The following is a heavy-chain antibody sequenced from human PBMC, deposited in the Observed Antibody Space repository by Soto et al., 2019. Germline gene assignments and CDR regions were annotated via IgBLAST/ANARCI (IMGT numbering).Heavy chain of an antibody. CDR1: GYTFTRYG. CDR3: AKNGQPPYYYYGLDV. Sequence: ASVKVSCKASGYTFTRYGISWVRQAPGQGLEWMGWISGYNGDTNYAQKFQDRVSMTIDTSSGTAYMELRSLTSDDTAIYYCAKNGQPPYYYYGLDVWGQGTKVTVSS. CDR2: ISGYNGDT. D-gene: IGHD2-8*01. V-gene: IGHV1-18*01. J-gene: IGHJ6*02.